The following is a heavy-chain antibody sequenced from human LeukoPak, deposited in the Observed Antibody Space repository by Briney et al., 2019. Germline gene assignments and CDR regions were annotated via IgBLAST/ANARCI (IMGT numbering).Heavy chain of an antibody. J-gene: IGHJ4*02. CDR1: GGSISSGGYS. CDR3: ARGVYSSGWRRGDY. D-gene: IGHD6-19*01. CDR2: IYHSGST. Sequence: NPSQTLSLTCAVSGGSISSGGYSWSWIRQPPGKGLEWIGYIYHSGSTYYNPSLKSRVTISVDTSKNQFSLKLSSVTAADTAVYYCARGVYSSGWRRGDYWGQGTLVTVSS. V-gene: IGHV4-30-2*01.